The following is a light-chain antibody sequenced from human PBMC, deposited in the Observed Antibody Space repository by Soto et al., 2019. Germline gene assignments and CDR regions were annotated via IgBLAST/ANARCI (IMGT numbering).Light chain of an antibody. CDR3: SPFTRSSTQV. J-gene: IGLJ1*01. V-gene: IGLV2-14*01. Sequence: QSVLTQPASVSGSPGQSITIPCTGTSSDVGGYNYVSWYQQHPGKAPKLMIYDVSNRPSGVSHRFSGSKSVNTASLTICGLHAEDEADYYSSPFTRSSTQVFGTGTKVTV. CDR1: SSDVGGYNY. CDR2: DVS.